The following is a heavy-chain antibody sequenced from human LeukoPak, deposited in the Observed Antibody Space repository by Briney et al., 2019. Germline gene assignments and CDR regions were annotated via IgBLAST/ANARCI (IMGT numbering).Heavy chain of an antibody. D-gene: IGHD3-16*01. V-gene: IGHV4-34*01. CDR1: GGSFSGYY. Sequence: PSETLSLTCAVYGGSFSGYYWSWIRQPPGKGLEWIGEINHSGSTNYNPSLKSRVTISVDTSKNQFSLKLSSVTAADTAVYYCARDRGDYYNYYYMDVWGKGTTVTVSS. CDR3: ARDRGDYYNYYYMDV. CDR2: INHSGST. J-gene: IGHJ6*03.